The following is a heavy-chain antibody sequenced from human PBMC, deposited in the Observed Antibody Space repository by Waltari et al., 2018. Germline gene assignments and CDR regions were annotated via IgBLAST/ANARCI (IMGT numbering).Heavy chain of an antibody. D-gene: IGHD2-15*01. V-gene: IGHV3-21*01. CDR1: GFTFSSYS. CDR2: ISSSSSYI. CDR3: ARGPYCSGGSCYPDY. J-gene: IGHJ4*02. Sequence: EVQLVESGGGLVKPGGSLRLSCAASGFTFSSYSMNWVRQAPGKGLEWGSSISSSSSYIYYADSVKGRFTISRDNAKNSLYLQMNSLRAEDTAVYYCARGPYCSGGSCYPDYWGQGTLVTVSS.